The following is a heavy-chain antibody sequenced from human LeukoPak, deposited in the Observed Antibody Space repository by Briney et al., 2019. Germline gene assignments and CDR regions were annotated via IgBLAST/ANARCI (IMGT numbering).Heavy chain of an antibody. J-gene: IGHJ4*02. CDR1: GFTFSSYS. D-gene: IGHD4-17*01. Sequence: PWGSLRLSCAASGFTFSSYSMNWVRQVPGKGLEWVSSISSSSSYIYYADSVKGRFTISRDNAKNSLYLQMNSLRAEDTAVYYCASADDYGSLLPDYWGQGTLVTVSS. CDR2: ISSSSSYI. V-gene: IGHV3-21*01. CDR3: ASADDYGSLLPDY.